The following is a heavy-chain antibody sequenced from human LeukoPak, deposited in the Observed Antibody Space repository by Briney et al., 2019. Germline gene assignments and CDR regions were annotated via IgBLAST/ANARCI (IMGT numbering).Heavy chain of an antibody. Sequence: GGSLRLSCAASGFTFDDYGMRWVRQAPGQGREWGSIINGSGLSNGYANYVKGLYAIYRDNTNKSLFPQMNSLRAEDMAFYYCAKGKDTLNPYGYFDVWGRGTLVTVSS. J-gene: IGHJ2*01. CDR3: AKGKDTLNPYGYFDV. D-gene: IGHD2-15*01. CDR2: INGSGLSN. CDR1: GFTFDDYG. V-gene: IGHV3-20*04.